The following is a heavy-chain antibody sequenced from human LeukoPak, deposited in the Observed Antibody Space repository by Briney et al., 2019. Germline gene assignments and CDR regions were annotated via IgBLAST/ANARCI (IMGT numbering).Heavy chain of an antibody. Sequence: PGGSLRLSCAASGFTFSSYAMSWVRQAPGKGLEWVSAISGSGGSTYCADSVKGRFTIYRDNSKNTLYLQMNSLRAEDTAVYYCAKESVRYSSSGEGQKWGQGTLVTVSS. CDR2: ISGSGGST. V-gene: IGHV3-23*01. CDR3: AKESVRYSSSGEGQK. D-gene: IGHD6-13*01. J-gene: IGHJ4*02. CDR1: GFTFSSYA.